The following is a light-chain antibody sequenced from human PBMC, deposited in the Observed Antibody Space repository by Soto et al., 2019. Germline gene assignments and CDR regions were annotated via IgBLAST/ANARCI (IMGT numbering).Light chain of an antibody. Sequence: DIQMTQSPSTLSASIGDRVTITCRASQSISTWLAWYQQKSGKVPNLLIYKASSLESGVPSRFSGSGSGTEFTLTISSLQPDDFATYYCQQYNVFPITFXQGTRWRL. CDR1: QSISTW. J-gene: IGKJ5*01. V-gene: IGKV1-5*03. CDR2: KAS. CDR3: QQYNVFPIT.